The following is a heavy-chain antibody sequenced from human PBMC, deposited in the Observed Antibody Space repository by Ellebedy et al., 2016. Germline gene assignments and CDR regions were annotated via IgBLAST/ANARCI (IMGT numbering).Heavy chain of an antibody. CDR3: ARSGLVTKADY. J-gene: IGHJ4*02. CDR1: GGSISSSSYY. D-gene: IGHD2-21*02. V-gene: IGHV4-39*07. CDR2: IYYSGST. Sequence: SETLSLXXTVSGGSISSSSYYWGWIRQPPGKGLEWIGSIYYSGSTYYNPSLKSRVTISVDTSKNQFSLKLSSVTAADTAVYYCARSGLVTKADYWGQGTLVTVSS.